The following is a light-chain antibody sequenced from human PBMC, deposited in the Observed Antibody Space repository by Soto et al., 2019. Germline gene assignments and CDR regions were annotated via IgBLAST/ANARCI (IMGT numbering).Light chain of an antibody. CDR1: QSVSSF. V-gene: IGKV3-11*01. J-gene: IGKJ2*01. CDR3: QQRRNWPPENT. CDR2: DTS. Sequence: EVVLTQSPATLSLSPGERATLSCRASQSVSSFLAWYQQKPGQAPRLLIYDTSNRATGIPARFSGSGYGTDFTLTISSLEPEDFAVYYCQQRRNWPPENTFGQGTKLEIK.